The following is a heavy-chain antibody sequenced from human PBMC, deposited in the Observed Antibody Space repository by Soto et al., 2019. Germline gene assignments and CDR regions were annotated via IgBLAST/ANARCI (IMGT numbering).Heavy chain of an antibody. CDR3: ARKSDSIPSGGDV. CDR1: GFAVRHNY. D-gene: IGHD3-10*01. CDR2: IYSGGDT. V-gene: IGHV3-53*04. Sequence: EVQLVESGGGLVQPGGSLRLSCTASGFAVRHNYMTWVRQAPGKGLELVSLIYSGGDTAYADSVKGRFTISRHTSQNTLYLQMNSLRAEDTAVYYCARKSDSIPSGGDVWGKGTAVTVSS. J-gene: IGHJ6*04.